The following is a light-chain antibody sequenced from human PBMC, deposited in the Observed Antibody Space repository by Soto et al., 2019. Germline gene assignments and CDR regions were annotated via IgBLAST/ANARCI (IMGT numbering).Light chain of an antibody. CDR2: GAS. Sequence: EIVMTQSPATLSVSPGERATLSCRASQSVSSNLAWYQQKPGQAPRLLIYGASTMAPGIPARFSGSGSGTEFTLTISSLQSEDFAVYYCQHYNNWPRTFGQGTKVEIK. CDR3: QHYNNWPRT. J-gene: IGKJ1*01. CDR1: QSVSSN. V-gene: IGKV3-15*01.